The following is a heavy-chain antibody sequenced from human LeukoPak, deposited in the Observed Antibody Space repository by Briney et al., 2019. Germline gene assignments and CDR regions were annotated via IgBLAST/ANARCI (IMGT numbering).Heavy chain of an antibody. CDR2: IYYSGST. Sequence: SETLSLTCTVSGGSISSSSYYWGWIRQPPGKGLEWIGYIYYSGSTNYNPSLKNRVTISVDTSKNQFSLKLSSVTAADTAVYYCARAHYYGSGSYYENWFDPWGQGTLVTVSS. CDR3: ARAHYYGSGSYYENWFDP. CDR1: GGSISSSSYY. V-gene: IGHV4-61*05. D-gene: IGHD3-10*01. J-gene: IGHJ5*02.